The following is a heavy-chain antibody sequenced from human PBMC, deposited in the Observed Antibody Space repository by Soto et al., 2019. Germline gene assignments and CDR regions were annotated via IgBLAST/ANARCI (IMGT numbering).Heavy chain of an antibody. CDR3: ARGWGHTSGDLDY. D-gene: IGHD6-19*01. CDR1: GYIFPNYG. CDR2: ISVSSGHT. Sequence: ASVKVSCKASGYIFPNYGLSWVRQAPGQGLEWMGWISVSSGHTEYTQKFQDRLIMTTDTSTSTAYMQLRSLTSDDTAVYYCARGWGHTSGDLDYWGRGTLVTVSS. V-gene: IGHV1-18*04. J-gene: IGHJ4*02.